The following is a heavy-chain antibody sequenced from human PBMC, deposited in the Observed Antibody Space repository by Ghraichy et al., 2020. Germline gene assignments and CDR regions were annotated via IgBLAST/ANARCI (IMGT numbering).Heavy chain of an antibody. Sequence: GESLNISCAASGFTFSNYAMSWVRQAPGKGLEWVSVISGSGGSTYYTDSMKGRFTISRDNSKNTLYLQINSLRAEDTAVYYCAAVGSSWSIFDYWGQGTLVTVSS. D-gene: IGHD6-13*01. J-gene: IGHJ4*02. CDR1: GFTFSNYA. CDR2: ISGSGGST. CDR3: AAVGSSWSIFDY. V-gene: IGHV3-23*01.